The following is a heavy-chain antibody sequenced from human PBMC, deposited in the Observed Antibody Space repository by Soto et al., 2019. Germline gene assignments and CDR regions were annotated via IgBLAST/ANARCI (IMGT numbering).Heavy chain of an antibody. J-gene: IGHJ6*02. CDR2: INPNSGDT. D-gene: IGHD5-12*01. CDR1: GYTFTDYY. V-gene: IGHV1-2*04. CDR3: ARDLFTGYSGYGYYYYGMDL. Sequence: ASVKVSCKVSGYTFTDYYINWVRQAPGQGLEWMGWINPNSGDTKYAHKFQGWVTMTRDTSISTAYMELRRLRSDDTAMYYCARDLFTGYSGYGYYYYGMDLWGQGTAVTVSS.